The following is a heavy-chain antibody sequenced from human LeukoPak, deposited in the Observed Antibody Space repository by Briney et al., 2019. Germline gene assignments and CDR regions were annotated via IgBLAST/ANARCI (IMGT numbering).Heavy chain of an antibody. Sequence: PSETLSLTCTVSGGSISSGGYYWTWIRQHPGKGLEWIGYIYYSGSTYYNPSLKSRVTISVDTSKNQFSLRLSSVTAADTAVYYCARDLGHILEANTINYYGMDVWGQGTTVTVSS. J-gene: IGHJ6*02. D-gene: IGHD1-26*01. V-gene: IGHV4-31*03. CDR2: IYYSGST. CDR1: GGSISSGGYY. CDR3: ARDLGHILEANTINYYGMDV.